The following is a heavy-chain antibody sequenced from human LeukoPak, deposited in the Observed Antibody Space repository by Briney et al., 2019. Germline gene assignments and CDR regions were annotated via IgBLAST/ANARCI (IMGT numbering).Heavy chain of an antibody. D-gene: IGHD3-22*01. V-gene: IGHV4-59*11. CDR1: GGSISSHY. Sequence: PSETLSLTCTVSGGSISSHYWSWIRQPPGKGLEWIGYIYYSGSTNYNPSLKSRVTISVDTSKNQFSLKLSSVTAADTAVYYCARALDYYDSSGYYSLDAFDIWGRGTMVTVSS. J-gene: IGHJ3*02. CDR2: IYYSGST. CDR3: ARALDYYDSSGYYSLDAFDI.